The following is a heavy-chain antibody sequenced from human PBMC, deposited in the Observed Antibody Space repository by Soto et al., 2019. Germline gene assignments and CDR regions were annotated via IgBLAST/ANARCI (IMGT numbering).Heavy chain of an antibody. V-gene: IGHV1-3*01. D-gene: IGHD2-2*01. J-gene: IGHJ3*02. Sequence: ASVKVSCKASGYTFTSYAMHWVRQAPGQRLEWMGWINAGNGDTKYSQKFQGRVTITRDTSASTAYMELSSLRSEDTAVYYCRYCSSTSCADAFDIWGQGTMVTVSS. CDR1: GYTFTSYA. CDR2: INAGNGDT. CDR3: RYCSSTSCADAFDI.